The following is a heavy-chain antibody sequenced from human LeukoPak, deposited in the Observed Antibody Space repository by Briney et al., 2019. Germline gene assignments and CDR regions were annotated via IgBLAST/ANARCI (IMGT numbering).Heavy chain of an antibody. Sequence: GASVKVSCKASGGTFSSYAISWVRQAHGQGLEWMGGIIPIFGTANYAQKFQGRVTITADKSTSTAYMELSSLRSEDTAVYYCARGEWLEEYYYYMDVWGKGTTVTVSS. CDR2: IIPIFGTA. CDR3: ARGEWLEEYYYYMDV. J-gene: IGHJ6*03. V-gene: IGHV1-69*06. CDR1: GGTFSSYA. D-gene: IGHD3-3*01.